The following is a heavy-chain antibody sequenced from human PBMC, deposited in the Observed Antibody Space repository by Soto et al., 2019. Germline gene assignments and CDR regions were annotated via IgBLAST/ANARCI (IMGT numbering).Heavy chain of an antibody. J-gene: IGHJ5*02. CDR1: CGSITSYH. Sequence: PSETLSLTCVVSCGSITSYHWSWIRQPPGKGLEWIGYIYYIGSTNYNPSLKSRVTISVDTSKNQFSLKLSSVTAADTAVYYCARGLRRQLLNWFDPWGQGTLVTVSS. V-gene: IGHV4-59*01. CDR2: IYYIGST. CDR3: ARGLRRQLLNWFDP. D-gene: IGHD2-2*01.